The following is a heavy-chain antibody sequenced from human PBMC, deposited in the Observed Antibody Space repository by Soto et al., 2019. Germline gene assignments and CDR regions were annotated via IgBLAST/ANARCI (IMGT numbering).Heavy chain of an antibody. CDR2: ISAYNGNT. CDR1: GYTFTSYG. V-gene: IGHV1-18*01. CDR3: ASDYQGYCSGGSCRGYYYYGMDF. J-gene: IGHJ6*02. Sequence: QGQLVQSGAEVKKPGASVKVSCKASGYTFTSYGISWVRQAPGQGLEWMGWISAYNGNTNYAQKLQGRVHMTTDTTTSTAYMELKSLRSDDTDVYYCASDYQGYCSGGSCRGYYYYGMDFWGQGTTVTVSS. D-gene: IGHD2-15*01.